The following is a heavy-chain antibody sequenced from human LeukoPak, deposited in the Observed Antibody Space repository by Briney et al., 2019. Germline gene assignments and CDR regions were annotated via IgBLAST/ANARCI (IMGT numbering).Heavy chain of an antibody. J-gene: IGHJ5*02. CDR2: IFQSGST. CDR1: GGSISSGGYS. Sequence: SETLSLTCAVSGGSISSGGYSWSWIRQPPGKGLEWIGYIFQSGSTYYNPSLKSRVTISVDRSKNQFSLKLSSVTAADTAVYYCARVGSDWNDVRYNWFDPWGQGTLVTVSS. CDR3: ARVGSDWNDVRYNWFDP. V-gene: IGHV4-30-2*01. D-gene: IGHD1-1*01.